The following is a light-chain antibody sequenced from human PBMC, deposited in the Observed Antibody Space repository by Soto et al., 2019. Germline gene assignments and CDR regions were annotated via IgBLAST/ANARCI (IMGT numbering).Light chain of an antibody. CDR3: QQSYSFPLT. CDR1: QDISGY. Sequence: DIQMTQSPSSLSVSVGDRVTITCRASQDISGYLNWFRQRPGKAPELLIYAASSLQSGVPSRFSGGGSGTDFFLTITSLQPEDFATYYCQQSYSFPLTFGQGTRLDMK. V-gene: IGKV1-39*01. J-gene: IGKJ5*01. CDR2: AAS.